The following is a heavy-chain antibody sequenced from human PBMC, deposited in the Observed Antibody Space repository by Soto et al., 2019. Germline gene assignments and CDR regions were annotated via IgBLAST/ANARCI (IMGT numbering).Heavy chain of an antibody. CDR2: TYYRSKWYN. V-gene: IGHV6-1*01. Sequence: SQTLSLTCVISGDSVSSNSAAWNWIRQSPSRGLEWLGRTYYRSKWYNDYAVSVKSRITINPDTSKNQFSLQLNSVTPEDTAVYYCASSPYDFWSGYYPLYFDYWGQGTLVTVSS. CDR1: GDSVSSNSAA. D-gene: IGHD3-3*01. CDR3: ASSPYDFWSGYYPLYFDY. J-gene: IGHJ4*02.